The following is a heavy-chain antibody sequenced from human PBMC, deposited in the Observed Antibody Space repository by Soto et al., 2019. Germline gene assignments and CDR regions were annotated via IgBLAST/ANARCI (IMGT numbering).Heavy chain of an antibody. D-gene: IGHD4-4*01. J-gene: IGHJ6*02. CDR2: FDPEDGET. V-gene: IGHV1-24*01. Sequence: ASVKVSCKVSGYTLTELSMHWVRQAPGKGLEWMGGFDPEDGETIYAQKFQGRVTMTEDTSTDTAYMELSSLRSEDTAVYYCATALTTVTRGAYCYYGMDVWGQGTTVTVS. CDR1: GYTLTELS. CDR3: ATALTTVTRGAYCYYGMDV.